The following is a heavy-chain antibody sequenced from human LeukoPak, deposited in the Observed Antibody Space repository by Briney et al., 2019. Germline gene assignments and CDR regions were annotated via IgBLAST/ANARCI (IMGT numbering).Heavy chain of an antibody. CDR3: AKGLPSFDY. CDR2: VGGSGGST. V-gene: IGHV3-23*01. CDR1: GFTFSSYA. J-gene: IGHJ4*02. Sequence: GRSLRLSCAASGFTFSSYAMSWVRQAPGKGLEWVSGVGGSGGSTYYADSVKGRFTISRDNSKNTLYLQMNSLRAEDTAVYYCAKGLPSFDYWGQGTLVTVSS.